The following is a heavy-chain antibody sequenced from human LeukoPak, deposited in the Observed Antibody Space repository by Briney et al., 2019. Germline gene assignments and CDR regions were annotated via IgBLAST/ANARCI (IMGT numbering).Heavy chain of an antibody. CDR1: GFTFSSYW. CDR3: ARDVKALKITMIVVVRGYYMDV. J-gene: IGHJ6*03. V-gene: IGHV3-7*01. D-gene: IGHD3-22*01. Sequence: PGGSLRLSCAASGFTFSSYWMSWVRQAPGKGLEWVANIKQDGSEKYYVDSVKGRFTISRDNAKNSLYLQMNSLRAEDTAVYYCARDVKALKITMIVVVRGYYMDVWGKGTTVTVSS. CDR2: IKQDGSEK.